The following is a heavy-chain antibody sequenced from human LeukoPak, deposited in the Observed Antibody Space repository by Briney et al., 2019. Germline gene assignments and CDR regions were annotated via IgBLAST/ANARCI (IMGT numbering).Heavy chain of an antibody. V-gene: IGHV3-7*01. CDR2: MKHGGCEK. CDR3: VKDHGGYVKSKTYEY. Sequence: PGGSLRLSCTASGFTFSSYWMSWVRQAPGKGLEGLAKMKHGGCEKYYVASGKGRFTISRHNAKYSLYLQMNSLRSYYTAVYYCVKDHGGYVKSKTYEYWGQGTVVTVSS. D-gene: IGHD5-12*01. J-gene: IGHJ4*02. CDR1: GFTFSSYW.